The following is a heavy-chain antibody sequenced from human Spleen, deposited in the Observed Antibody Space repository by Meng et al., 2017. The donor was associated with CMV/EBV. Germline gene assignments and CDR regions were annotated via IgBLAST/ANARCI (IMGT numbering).Heavy chain of an antibody. J-gene: IGHJ4*02. CDR2: IYSGGST. V-gene: IGHV3-53*01. CDR1: GFTVSSNY. D-gene: IGHD1-14*01. CDR3: ARSRTRYYFDY. Sequence: GQRVESGGGLIQPGGSLRLCCAASGFTVSSNYMSWVRQAPGKGLEWVSVIYSGGSTYYADSVKGRFTISRDNSKNTLYLQMNSLRAEDTAVYYCARSRTRYYFDYWGQGTLVTVSS.